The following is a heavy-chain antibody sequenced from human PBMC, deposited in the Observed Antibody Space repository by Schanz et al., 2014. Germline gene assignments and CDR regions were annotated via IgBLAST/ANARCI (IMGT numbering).Heavy chain of an antibody. CDR3: ARDAADFYDILTEEDY. J-gene: IGHJ4*02. V-gene: IGHV1-18*01. CDR2: ISAYNGNT. CDR1: GYTFTSYG. Sequence: QIQLVQSGPEVKKPGATVKVSCKASGYTFTSYGICWVRQAPGQGLEWMGWISAYNGNTKYPQKLQGRVTMTTDTSTSTAYMELRSLRSDDTAVYYCARDAADFYDILTEEDYWGQGTLVTVSS. D-gene: IGHD3-9*01.